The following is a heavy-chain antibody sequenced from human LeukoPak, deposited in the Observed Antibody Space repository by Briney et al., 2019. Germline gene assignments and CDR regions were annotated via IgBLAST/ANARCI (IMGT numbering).Heavy chain of an antibody. D-gene: IGHD6-25*01. V-gene: IGHV3-33*08. J-gene: IGHJ3*01. Sequence: GGSLRLSCAASAFTFSSYGMHWVRQAPGKGLEWVAVIWSHGNRKHHSDSVEGRFAISRDNSKNILYLQMNNLRAEDTALYYCARDSAADDNDFDVWGQGTMVTVSS. CDR2: IWSHGNRK. CDR1: AFTFSSYG. CDR3: ARDSAADDNDFDV.